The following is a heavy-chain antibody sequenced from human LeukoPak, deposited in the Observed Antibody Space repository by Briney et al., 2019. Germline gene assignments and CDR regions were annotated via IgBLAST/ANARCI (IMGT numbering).Heavy chain of an antibody. CDR2: ISGSGGST. D-gene: IGHD3-22*01. J-gene: IGHJ2*01. Sequence: QPGGSLRLACAASGFTFSSYAMSSVRQAPGKGLEWVSAISGSGGSTYYADSVKCRFNISRDNSKNTLYLQMNSLRPEATAVSYCARLSRRITMIVVAPYWYFDLWGRGTLVTVSS. CDR1: GFTFSSYA. V-gene: IGHV3-23*01. CDR3: ARLSRRITMIVVAPYWYFDL.